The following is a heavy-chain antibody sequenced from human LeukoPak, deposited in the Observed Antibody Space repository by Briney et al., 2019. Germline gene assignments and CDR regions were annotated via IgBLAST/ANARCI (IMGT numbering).Heavy chain of an antibody. D-gene: IGHD6-13*01. CDR1: GGSISSSSYY. V-gene: IGHV4-39*07. Sequence: PSETLPLTCTVSGGSISSSSYYWGWIRQPPGKGLEWIGSIYYSGSTYYNPSLKSRVTISVDTSKNQFSLKLSSVTAADTAVYYCARTEERIAAAHYWGQGTLVTVSS. CDR2: IYYSGST. CDR3: ARTEERIAAAHY. J-gene: IGHJ4*02.